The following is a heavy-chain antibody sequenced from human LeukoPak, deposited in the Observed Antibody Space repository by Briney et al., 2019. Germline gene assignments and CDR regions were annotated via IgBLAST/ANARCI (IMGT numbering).Heavy chain of an antibody. CDR3: ARGRTIFGVITHLFDY. V-gene: IGHV1-2*06. CDR2: VNPNRGGT. Sequence: ASVKVSCKASGYTFTVYFLHWVRQAPAQGLEWMGRVNPNRGGTNYAQKYHGRGTMTRDTSISTDYLELSRLRSDDTAVYYCARGRTIFGVITHLFDYWGQGTLVTVSS. CDR1: GYTFTVYF. D-gene: IGHD3-3*01. J-gene: IGHJ4*02.